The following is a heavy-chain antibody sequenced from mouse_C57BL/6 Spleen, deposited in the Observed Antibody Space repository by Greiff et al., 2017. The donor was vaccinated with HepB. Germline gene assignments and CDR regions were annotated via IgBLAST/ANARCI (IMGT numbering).Heavy chain of an antibody. CDR2: IDPSDSET. D-gene: IGHD1-1*01. CDR1: GYTFTSYR. J-gene: IGHJ2*01. V-gene: IGHV1-52*01. CDR3: ARSNYYGSSYDY. Sequence: QVQLQQPGAELVRPGSSVKLSCKASGYTFTSYRMHWVKQRPIQGLEWIGNIDPSDSETHYNQKFKDKATLTVDKSSSTAYMQLSSLTSEDSAVYYCARSNYYGSSYDYWGQGTTLTVSS.